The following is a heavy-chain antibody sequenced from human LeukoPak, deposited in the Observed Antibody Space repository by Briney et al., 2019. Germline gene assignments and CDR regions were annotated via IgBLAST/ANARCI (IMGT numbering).Heavy chain of an antibody. V-gene: IGHV4-59*01. CDR3: ARTYYYDSSGYYTLGYYFDY. CDR1: GGSISSYY. CDR2: IYYSGST. J-gene: IGHJ4*02. D-gene: IGHD3-22*01. Sequence: ASETLSLTCTVSGGSISSYYWSWIRQPPGKGLEWIGYIYYSGSTNYNPSLKSRVTISVDTSKNQFSLKLSSVTAADTAVYYCARTYYYDSSGYYTLGYYFDYWGQGTLVTVSS.